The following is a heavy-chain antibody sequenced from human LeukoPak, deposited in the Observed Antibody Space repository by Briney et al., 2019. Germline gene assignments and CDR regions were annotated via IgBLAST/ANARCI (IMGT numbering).Heavy chain of an antibody. D-gene: IGHD5-12*01. CDR3: ARGGYSFDY. CDR1: GLIFTNAW. J-gene: IGHJ4*02. V-gene: IGHV3-7*04. CDR2: LHPDGSER. Sequence: GGSLRLSCAASGLIFTNAWMTWVRQAPGKGLEWVARLHPDGSERNYVGSVEGRFTVFGDNAKSSLFLQMHSLRVEDTAVYYCARGGYSFDYLGQGTLVTVSS.